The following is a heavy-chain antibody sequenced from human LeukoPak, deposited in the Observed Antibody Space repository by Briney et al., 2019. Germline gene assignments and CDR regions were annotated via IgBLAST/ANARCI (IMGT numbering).Heavy chain of an antibody. CDR1: EFTFSSYA. CDR2: ISYDGSNR. Sequence: GGSLRLSCAASEFTFSSYAMHWVRQAPGKGLEWVAVISYDGSNRDYGDSVKGRFTIARDNSKDALYLQMKSLRPEDTAVYYCTRAVGEGWFDPWGQGTLVTVSS. D-gene: IGHD1-26*01. J-gene: IGHJ5*02. CDR3: TRAVGEGWFDP. V-gene: IGHV3-30*04.